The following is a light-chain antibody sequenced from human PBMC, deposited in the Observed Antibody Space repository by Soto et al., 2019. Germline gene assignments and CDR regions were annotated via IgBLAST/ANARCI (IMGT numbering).Light chain of an antibody. CDR3: V. V-gene: IGLV4-69*01. J-gene: IGLJ2*01. CDR2: LNSDGSH. CDR1: SGHSSYA. Sequence: QLVLTQSPSASASLGASVKLTCTLSSGHSSYAIAWHQQQPEKGPRYLMKLNSDGSHSKGDGIPDRFSGSSSGAERYLTISSLQSEDEADYYVVFGGGTKLTVL.